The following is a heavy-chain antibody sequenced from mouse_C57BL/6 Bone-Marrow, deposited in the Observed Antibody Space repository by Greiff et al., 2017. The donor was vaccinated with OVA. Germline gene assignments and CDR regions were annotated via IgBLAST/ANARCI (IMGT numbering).Heavy chain of an antibody. CDR1: GFSLTSYG. V-gene: IGHV2-2*01. Sequence: VKLQESGPGLVQPSQSLSITCTVSGFSLTSYGVHWVRPSPGKGLEWLGVIWSGGSTDYNAAFISRLSISKDNSKSQVFFKMNSLQADDTAIYYCARNGGYYPFYYAMDYWGQGTSVTVSS. J-gene: IGHJ4*01. CDR2: IWSGGST. CDR3: ARNGGYYPFYYAMDY. D-gene: IGHD2-3*01.